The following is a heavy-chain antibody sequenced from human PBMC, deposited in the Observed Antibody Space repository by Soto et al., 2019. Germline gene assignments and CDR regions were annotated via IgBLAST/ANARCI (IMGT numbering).Heavy chain of an antibody. J-gene: IGHJ6*03. CDR3: ARTTVTACYYYMDV. CDR2: ISTYNGNT. CDR1: GYTFTNYG. Sequence: ASVKVSCKASGYTFTNYGFTWVRQAPGQGLEWLGWISTYNGNTKYAQKVQGRLTMTTDTSTSTANMELTSLRSDDTALYYCARTTVTACYYYMDVWGKGSTVTVSS. D-gene: IGHD4-17*01. V-gene: IGHV1-18*01.